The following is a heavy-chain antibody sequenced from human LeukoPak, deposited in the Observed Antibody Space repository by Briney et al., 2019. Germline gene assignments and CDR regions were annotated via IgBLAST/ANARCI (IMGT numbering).Heavy chain of an antibody. V-gene: IGHV4-34*01. CDR2: INHSGST. D-gene: IGHD3-22*01. Sequence: SETLSLTCAVYGGSFSGYYWSWIRQPPGKGLEWIGEINHSGSTNYNPSLKSRVTISVDTSKNQFSLKLSSVTAADTAVYYCARLGGEGYYYDSSGYYYNPYYFDYWGQGTLVTVSS. J-gene: IGHJ4*02. CDR3: ARLGGEGYYYDSSGYYYNPYYFDY. CDR1: GGSFSGYY.